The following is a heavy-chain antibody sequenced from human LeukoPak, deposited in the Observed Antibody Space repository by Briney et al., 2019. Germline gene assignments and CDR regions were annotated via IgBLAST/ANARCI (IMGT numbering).Heavy chain of an antibody. CDR1: GYSISTLAN. Sequence: PSETLSLTCTVSGYSISTLANWGWIRQSPGKGLEWVASIYHGGSTYYNPSLRGRVTISMDTSKNQISLKLTSVTAADTAVYYCARWFRGGAKAAFDIWGQGTMVTVSS. CDR3: ARWFRGGAKAAFDI. CDR2: IYHGGST. D-gene: IGHD1-26*01. J-gene: IGHJ3*02. V-gene: IGHV4-38-2*02.